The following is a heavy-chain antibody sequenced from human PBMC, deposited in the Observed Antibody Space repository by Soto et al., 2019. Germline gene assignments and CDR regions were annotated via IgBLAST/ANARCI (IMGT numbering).Heavy chain of an antibody. CDR3: AHSASVPCCYYFDS. CDR2: LYWNDDR. V-gene: IGHV2-5*01. CDR1: GFSLSSIGVA. J-gene: IGHJ4*02. D-gene: IGHD1-26*01. Sequence: GSGPTLVNPTQTLTLTCTFSGFSLSSIGVAVGRIRQPPGKALEWLALLYWNDDRRYSPSLKSRLTITKDTSKNQVVLTMTNMDPADTATYYCAHSASVPCCYYFDSWGQGTLVTVSS.